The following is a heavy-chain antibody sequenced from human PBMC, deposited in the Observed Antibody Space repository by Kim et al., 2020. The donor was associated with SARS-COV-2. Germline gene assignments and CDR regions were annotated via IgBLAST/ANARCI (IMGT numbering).Heavy chain of an antibody. V-gene: IGHV1-8*01. CDR2: MNPNSGNT. CDR3: ARQHMVRDFGIPYYYYGMDV. CDR1: GYTFTSYD. D-gene: IGHD3-10*01. J-gene: IGHJ6*02. Sequence: ASVKVSCKASGYTFTSYDINWVRQATGQGLEWMGRMNPNSGNTGYAQKFQGRVTMTRNTSISTAYMELSSLRSEDTAVYYCARQHMVRDFGIPYYYYGMDVWGQGTTVTVSS.